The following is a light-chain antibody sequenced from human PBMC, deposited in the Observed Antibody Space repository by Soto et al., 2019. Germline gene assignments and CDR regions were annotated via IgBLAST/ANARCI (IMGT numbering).Light chain of an antibody. J-gene: IGKJ5*01. CDR3: QQRSNWPST. Sequence: MVWTQSPGTLSVSHGERATLSCRAGQSISGNYLAWQQQKPGQAPRLLIYGASSRDAGIPDRFSGSGSGTDFTLTISSLEPEDFAVYYCQQRSNWPSTFGQGTRLEI. CDR1: QSISGNY. V-gene: IGKV3D-20*02. CDR2: GAS.